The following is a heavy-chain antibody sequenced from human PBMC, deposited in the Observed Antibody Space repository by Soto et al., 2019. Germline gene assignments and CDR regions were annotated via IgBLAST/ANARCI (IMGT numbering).Heavy chain of an antibody. CDR3: GSSSPYSSSWYDGGYYYYGMDV. D-gene: IGHD6-13*01. J-gene: IGHJ6*02. Sequence: SSVKVSCKASGGTFSSYAISWVRQAPGQGLEWMGGIIPIFGTANYAQKFQGRVTITADESTSTAYMELSSLRSEDTAVYYCGSSSPYSSSWYDGGYYYYGMDVWG. V-gene: IGHV1-69*13. CDR2: IIPIFGTA. CDR1: GGTFSSYA.